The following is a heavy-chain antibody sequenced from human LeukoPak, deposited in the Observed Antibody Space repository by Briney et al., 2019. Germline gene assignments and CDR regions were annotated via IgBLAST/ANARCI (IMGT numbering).Heavy chain of an antibody. J-gene: IGHJ4*02. V-gene: IGHV3-7*01. Sequence: GGSLRLSCAASGFTFSSYWMSWVRQAPGKGLEWVANIKQDGTEEYYVDSVKGRFTISRDNAKNSLYLQMNSLRADDTAVYYCARWGGNGYYFDYRGQGTLVTVSS. CDR1: GFTFSSYW. CDR3: ARWGGNGYYFDY. CDR2: IKQDGTEE. D-gene: IGHD3-16*01.